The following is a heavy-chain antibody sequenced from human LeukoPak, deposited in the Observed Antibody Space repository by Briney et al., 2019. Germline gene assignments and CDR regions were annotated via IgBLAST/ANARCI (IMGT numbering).Heavy chain of an antibody. CDR3: ARDSTGYSYGSGY. J-gene: IGHJ4*02. D-gene: IGHD5-18*01. CDR1: GFTVSRSY. Sequence: GGSLRLSCAASGFTVSRSYMSWVRQAPGKGLQWVSVIYSGGSTYYADSVKGRFTISRDNSKNTLYLQMNSLRAEDTAVYYCARDSTGYSYGSGYWGQGTLVTVSS. CDR2: IYSGGST. V-gene: IGHV3-53*01.